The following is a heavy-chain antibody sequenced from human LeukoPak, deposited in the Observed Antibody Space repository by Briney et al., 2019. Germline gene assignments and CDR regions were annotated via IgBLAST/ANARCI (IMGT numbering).Heavy chain of an antibody. CDR2: IGSSGYTV. CDR1: GFIFSSYE. J-gene: IGHJ4*02. D-gene: IGHD3-22*01. CDR3: VSPPYYFDTTNYYVGY. Sequence: PGGSLRLSCAASGFIFSSYEINWVRQAPGEGLGWVSYIGSSGYTVNYADSVKGRFTISRDNTKNSLYLQMNSLRAEDTAVYYCVSPPYYFDTTNYYVGYWGQGTLVTVSS. V-gene: IGHV3-48*03.